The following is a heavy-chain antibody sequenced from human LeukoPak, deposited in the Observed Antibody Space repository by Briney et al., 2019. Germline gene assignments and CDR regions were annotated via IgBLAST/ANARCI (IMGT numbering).Heavy chain of an antibody. CDR1: GGSFSGYY. D-gene: IGHD3-22*01. J-gene: IGHJ4*02. CDR3: ARGRKVGRITMIVVVITFDY. V-gene: IGHV4-34*01. CDR2: INHSGST. Sequence: SETLSLTCAGYGGSFSGYYWSWIRQPPGKGLEWIGEINHSGSTNYNPSLKSRVTISVDTSKNQFSLKLSSVTAADTAVYYCARGRKVGRITMIVVVITFDYWGQGTPVTVSS.